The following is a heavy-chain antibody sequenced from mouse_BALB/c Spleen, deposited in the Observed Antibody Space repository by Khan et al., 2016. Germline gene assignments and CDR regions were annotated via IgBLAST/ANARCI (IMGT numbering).Heavy chain of an antibody. J-gene: IGHJ2*01. CDR1: GYSITSDYA. Sequence: EVQLQESGPGLVKPSQSLSLTCTVTGYSITSDYAWNWIRQFPGNKLDWMVYISYSGCTSYNLSLKSRISITRDTSKNQFSLQLNSVTTEDTATYYCARDNYGSSYFDYWGQETTVTVSS. D-gene: IGHD1-1*01. CDR2: ISYSGCT. V-gene: IGHV3-2*02. CDR3: ARDNYGSSYFDY.